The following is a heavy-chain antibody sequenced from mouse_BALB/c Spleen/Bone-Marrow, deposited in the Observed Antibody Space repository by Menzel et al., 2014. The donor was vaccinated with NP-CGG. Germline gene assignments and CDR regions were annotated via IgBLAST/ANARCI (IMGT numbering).Heavy chain of an antibody. J-gene: IGHJ1*01. Sequence: VQLQQSGPELVKPGASVKISCKASGYSFTGYFMNWVMQSHGKSLEWIGRINPYNGDTFYNQKFKGKATLTVDKSSSTAPMELRSLASEDSAVYYCAREGGYYYGSSPYFDVWGAGTTVTVSS. CDR3: AREGGYYYGSSPYFDV. CDR2: INPYNGDT. CDR1: GYSFTGYF. D-gene: IGHD1-1*01. V-gene: IGHV1-20*02.